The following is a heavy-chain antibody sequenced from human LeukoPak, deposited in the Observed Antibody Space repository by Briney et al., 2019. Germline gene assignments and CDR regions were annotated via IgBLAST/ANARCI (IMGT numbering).Heavy chain of an antibody. CDR3: ARGMRVLVPAATWFDP. CDR1: GYTFIASY. Sequence: ASVEVSCKASGYTFIASYMHWVRQAPGQGVEWMGWINPNSGGTNYAQKFQGRVTMTRDTSISTAYMDLSRLRSDDTAVYYCARGMRVLVPAATWFDPWGQGTLVTVSS. J-gene: IGHJ5*02. CDR2: INPNSGGT. V-gene: IGHV1-2*02. D-gene: IGHD2-2*01.